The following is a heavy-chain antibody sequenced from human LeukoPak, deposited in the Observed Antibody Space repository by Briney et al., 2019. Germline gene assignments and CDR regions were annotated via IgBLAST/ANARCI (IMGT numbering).Heavy chain of an antibody. D-gene: IGHD6-13*01. J-gene: IGHJ4*02. V-gene: IGHV3-21*01. CDR1: GFTFSRYS. Sequence: GGSLRLSCAASGFTFSRYSMNWVRQAPGNGLEWVSSISSSSSYIYYADSVKGRFTISRDNAKNSLYLQMNSLRAEDTAVYYRASSSWSRNFDYWGQGTLVTVSS. CDR3: ASSSWSRNFDY. CDR2: ISSSSSYI.